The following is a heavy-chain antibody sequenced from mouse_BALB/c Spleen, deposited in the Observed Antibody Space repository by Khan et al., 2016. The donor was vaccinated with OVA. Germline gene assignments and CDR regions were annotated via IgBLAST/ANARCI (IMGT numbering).Heavy chain of an antibody. D-gene: IGHD1-1*01. Sequence: QIQLVQSGAELAKPGASVKMSCKASGYTFTSYWMNWVKQRPGQGLEWIGYINPSTGYTEYNQKFKDKATLTADKSSSTAYMQLSSLTSEDSAVYYCARRGLRWDFDYWDQGTTLTVSS. V-gene: IGHV1-7*01. CDR2: INPSTGYT. CDR1: GYTFTSYW. CDR3: ARRGLRWDFDY. J-gene: IGHJ2*01.